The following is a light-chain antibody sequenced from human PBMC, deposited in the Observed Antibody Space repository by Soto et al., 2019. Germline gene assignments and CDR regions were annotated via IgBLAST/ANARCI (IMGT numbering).Light chain of an antibody. Sequence: EIVLTQSPATLSLSPGERATLSCRASQSVSSSYLAWYQQKPGQAPRLLIYGASSRATGIPDRFSGSGSGTDFTLTISRLEPEDFAVYYCQQYATSPWLPFGGGTKVDI. V-gene: IGKV3-20*01. CDR3: QQYATSPWLP. CDR2: GAS. J-gene: IGKJ4*01. CDR1: QSVSSSY.